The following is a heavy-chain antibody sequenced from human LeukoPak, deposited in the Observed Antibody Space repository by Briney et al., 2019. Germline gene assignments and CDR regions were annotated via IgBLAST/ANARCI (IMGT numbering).Heavy chain of an antibody. CDR3: ARWGGAVAGDH. Sequence: PSETLSLTCTVSGGSISSYYWSWIRQPPGKGLEWIGYIYYSGSTNYNPSLKSRVTISVDTSKNQFSLKLSSVTAADTAVYYCARWGGAVAGDHWGQGTLVTVSS. V-gene: IGHV4-59*01. J-gene: IGHJ4*02. CDR1: GGSISSYY. CDR2: IYYSGST. D-gene: IGHD6-19*01.